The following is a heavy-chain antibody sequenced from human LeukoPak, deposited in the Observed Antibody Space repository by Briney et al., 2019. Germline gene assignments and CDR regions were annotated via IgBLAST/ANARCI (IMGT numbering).Heavy chain of an antibody. Sequence: SDTLSLTCTVSGGFIRSSSYYWGWIRQPPGKGLEWIGNIYSSGSTYYNPSLKSRVTISVDTSKNQFSLRLNSVTAADTAVYYCTRGGFDSSGWYTPFDYWGQGTLVTVSS. J-gene: IGHJ4*02. CDR3: TRGGFDSSGWYTPFDY. CDR2: IYSSGST. CDR1: GGFIRSSSYY. D-gene: IGHD6-19*01. V-gene: IGHV4-39*07.